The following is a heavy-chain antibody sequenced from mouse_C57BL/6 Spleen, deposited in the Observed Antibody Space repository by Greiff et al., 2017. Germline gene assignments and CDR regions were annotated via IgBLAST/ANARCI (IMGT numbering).Heavy chain of an antibody. CDR3: ARESSITTVAPFAY. CDR1: GYTFTSYW. Sequence: QVQLQQPGAELVKPGASVKLSCKASGYTFTSYWMHWVKQRPGRGLEWIGRIDPNGGGTKYNEKFKSKATLTVDKPSSTAYMQLSSLTSEDSAVYYCARESSITTVAPFAYWGQGTLVTVSA. J-gene: IGHJ3*01. D-gene: IGHD1-1*01. CDR2: IDPNGGGT. V-gene: IGHV1-72*01.